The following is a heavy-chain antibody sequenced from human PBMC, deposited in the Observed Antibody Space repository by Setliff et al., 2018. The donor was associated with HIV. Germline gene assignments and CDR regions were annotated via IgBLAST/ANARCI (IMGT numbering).Heavy chain of an antibody. Sequence: ASVKVSCKASGYMFTSYGIGWVRQAPGQGLEWMGWISTYNGNTNYAPQFQGRVSVTTDTATTTVHMELRSLRSDDTAMYYCARDMDYSNPDYWGQGTLVT. CDR2: ISTYNGNT. D-gene: IGHD4-4*01. J-gene: IGHJ4*02. V-gene: IGHV1-18*01. CDR3: ARDMDYSNPDY. CDR1: GYMFTSYG.